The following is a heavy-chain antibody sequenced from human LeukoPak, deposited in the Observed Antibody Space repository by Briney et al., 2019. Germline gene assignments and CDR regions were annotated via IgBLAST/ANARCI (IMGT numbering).Heavy chain of an antibody. CDR1: GFTFSSYA. V-gene: IGHV3-23*01. D-gene: IGHD6-6*01. CDR2: ISGSGGST. CDR3: ARVRGGEYSSSSGGFDY. J-gene: IGHJ4*02. Sequence: GGSLRLSFAASGFTFSSYAMSWVRQAPGKGLEWVSAISGSGGSTYYADSVKGRFTTSRDNSKNTLYLQMNSLRAEDTAVYYCARVRGGEYSSSSGGFDYWGQGTLVTVSS.